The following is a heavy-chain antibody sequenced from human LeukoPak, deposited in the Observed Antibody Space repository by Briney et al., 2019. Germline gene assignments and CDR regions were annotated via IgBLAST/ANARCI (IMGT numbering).Heavy chain of an antibody. CDR2: ISSSGSGGST. V-gene: IGHV3-23*01. J-gene: IGHJ4*02. Sequence: GGSLRLSCAASGFTFSSYAMSWVRQAPGRGLEWVSGISSSGSGGSTYYADSVKGRFTISRDTSKNTLYLQMNSLRAEDTAVYYCANWATTMDYWGQGTLVTVSS. D-gene: IGHD5-24*01. CDR1: GFTFSSYA. CDR3: ANWATTMDY.